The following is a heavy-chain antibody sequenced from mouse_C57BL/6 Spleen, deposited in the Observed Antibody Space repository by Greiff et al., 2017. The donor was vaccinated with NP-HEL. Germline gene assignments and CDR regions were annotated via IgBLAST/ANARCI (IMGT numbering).Heavy chain of an antibody. D-gene: IGHD2-3*01. Sequence: VKLMVSGAELVKPGASVKISCKASGYAFSSYWMNWVKQRPGKGLEWIGQIYPGDGDTNYNGKFKGKATLTADKSSSTAYMQLSSLTSEDSAVYFCATYDHYAMDYWGQGTSVTVSS. CDR3: ATYDHYAMDY. V-gene: IGHV1-80*01. CDR1: GYAFSSYW. J-gene: IGHJ4*01. CDR2: IYPGDGDT.